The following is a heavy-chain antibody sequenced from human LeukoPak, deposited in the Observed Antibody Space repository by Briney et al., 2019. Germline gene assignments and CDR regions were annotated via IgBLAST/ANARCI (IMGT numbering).Heavy chain of an antibody. CDR3: ARDPTRYCSGGSCYFY. CDR1: GGXISSSSYY. Sequence: SETLSLTCTVSGGXISSSSYYWGWIRQPPGKGLEWIGSIYYSGSTYYNPSLKSRVTMSVDTSKNQFSLKLSSATAADTAVYYCARDPTRYCSGGSCYFYWGQGTLVTVSS. CDR2: IYYSGST. J-gene: IGHJ4*02. D-gene: IGHD2-15*01. V-gene: IGHV4-39*07.